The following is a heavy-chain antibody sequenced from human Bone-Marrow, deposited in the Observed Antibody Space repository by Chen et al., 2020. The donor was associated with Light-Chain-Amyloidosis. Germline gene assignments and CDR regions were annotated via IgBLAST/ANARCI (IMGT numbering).Heavy chain of an antibody. CDR2: ISWNSGIM. CDR3: VKSFAPHWYYMDV. D-gene: IGHD1-1*01. J-gene: IGHJ6*03. Sequence: EAQLVESGGGLVQPGRSLRLSCAASGFTFDDFAMHWVRQAPGKGLEWVSGISWNSGIMGYAESVRGRFNISRDNAKTSLDLQMNSLSPEDTAFYYCVKSFAPHWYYMDVWGKGTSVTVSS. CDR1: GFTFDDFA. V-gene: IGHV3-9*01.